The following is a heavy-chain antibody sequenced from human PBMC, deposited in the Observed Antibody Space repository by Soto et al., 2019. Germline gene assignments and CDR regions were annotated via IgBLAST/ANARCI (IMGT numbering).Heavy chain of an antibody. CDR3: ARANVVVTAKETYYYGMDV. CDR2: IIPIFGTA. D-gene: IGHD2-21*02. CDR1: GYTLTELS. V-gene: IGHV1-69*13. Sequence: SVKVSCKVSGYTLTELSMHWVRQAPGQGLEWMGGIIPIFGTANYAQKFQGRVTITADESTSTAYMELSSLRSEDTAVYYCARANVVVTAKETYYYGMDVWGQGTTVTVSS. J-gene: IGHJ6*02.